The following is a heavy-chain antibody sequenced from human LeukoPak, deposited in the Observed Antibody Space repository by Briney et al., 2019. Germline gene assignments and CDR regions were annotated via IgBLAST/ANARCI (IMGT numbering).Heavy chain of an antibody. CDR1: GLSFSSYG. CDR2: LQNDGSNK. CDR3: AKDSYGGCSISGCYLRGWFDP. J-gene: IGHJ5*02. Sequence: PGGSLRLSCVASGLSFSSYGFHWVRQAPGKGLERVAFLQNDGSNKYYADSVQGRFTISRDNSKNTLYLQMNTLRTEDTAVYYCAKDSYGGCSISGCYLRGWFDPWGQGTLVSVSS. D-gene: IGHD2-21*02. V-gene: IGHV3-30*02.